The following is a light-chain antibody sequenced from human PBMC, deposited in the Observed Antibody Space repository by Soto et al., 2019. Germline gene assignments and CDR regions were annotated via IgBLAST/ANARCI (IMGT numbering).Light chain of an antibody. CDR2: SAS. J-gene: IGKJ1*01. V-gene: IGKV1-27*01. CDR3: QRTSMTYKRT. Sequence: DIQLTQSPFSLSASVGDRVTITCRVSLDISSYLNWYRQKPGKVPTLLMYSASNLQYRVPSRFSGSGSGTDFTLTISSLQPEDVATSYGQRTSMTYKRTFGQGTKVDNK. CDR1: LDISSY.